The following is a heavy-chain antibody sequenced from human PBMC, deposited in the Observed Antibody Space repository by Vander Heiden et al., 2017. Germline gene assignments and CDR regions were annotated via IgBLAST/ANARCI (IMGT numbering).Heavy chain of an antibody. V-gene: IGHV3-30-3*01. D-gene: IGHD3-16*01. Sequence: QVQLVESGGGVVQPGRSLRLSCAASGFTFSSYAMHWVRQAPGKGLEWVAVISYDGSNKYYADAVKGRFTISRDNSKNTLYLQMNSLRAEDTAVYYCARDWDGSENGGDYWGQGTLVTVSS. J-gene: IGHJ4*02. CDR2: ISYDGSNK. CDR1: GFTFSSYA. CDR3: ARDWDGSENGGDY.